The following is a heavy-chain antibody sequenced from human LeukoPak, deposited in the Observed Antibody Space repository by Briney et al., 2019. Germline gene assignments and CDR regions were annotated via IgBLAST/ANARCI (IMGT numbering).Heavy chain of an antibody. V-gene: IGHV1-69*13. CDR2: IIPIFGTA. J-gene: IGHJ4*02. CDR1: GGTFSSYA. Sequence: GASVKVSCKASGGTFSSYAISWVRQAPGQGLEWMGGIIPIFGTANYAQKFQGRVTITADESTSTAYMGLSGLRSEDTAVYYCARVPNSSGPFDYWGQGTLVTVSS. CDR3: ARVPNSSGPFDY. D-gene: IGHD3-22*01.